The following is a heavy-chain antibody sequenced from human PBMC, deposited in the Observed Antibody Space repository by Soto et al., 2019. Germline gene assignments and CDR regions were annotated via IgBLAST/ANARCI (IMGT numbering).Heavy chain of an antibody. CDR1: GFSVVSNY. D-gene: IGHD2-8*01. Sequence: PGGSLRLSCAAPGFSVVSNYMTWVRQSPGKGLKWVSLIYSNGDTDYADSVKGRFSISRDNFKNTLYLQMNNLRAEDTAVYHCARKSDSSPVPEADGVWGRGTLVTVS. V-gene: IGHV3-53*01. J-gene: IGHJ4*02. CDR3: ARKSDSSPVPEADGV. CDR2: IYSNGDT.